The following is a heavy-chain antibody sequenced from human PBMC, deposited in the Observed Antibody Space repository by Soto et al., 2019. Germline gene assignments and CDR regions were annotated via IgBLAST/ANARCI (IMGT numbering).Heavy chain of an antibody. CDR1: GGSISSGGYY. CDR2: IYYSGST. V-gene: IGHV4-31*03. CDR3: EARRFLDVRYFDY. D-gene: IGHD3-3*01. Sequence: QVQLQESGPGLVKPSQTLSLTCTVSGGSISSGGYYWSWIRQHPGKGLEWIGYIYYSGSTYYNPSLKSRVTISVDTSKNQFSLKLSSVTAADTAVYYCEARRFLDVRYFDYWGQGTLVTVSS. J-gene: IGHJ4*02.